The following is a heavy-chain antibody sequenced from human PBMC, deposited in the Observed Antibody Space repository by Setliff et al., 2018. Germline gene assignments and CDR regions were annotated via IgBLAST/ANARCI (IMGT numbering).Heavy chain of an antibody. J-gene: IGHJ5*02. CDR1: GGSISSSSYY. Sequence: SSETLSLTCTVSGGSISSSSYYWGWIRQPPGKGLEWIGSIYYRGSTYYNPSLKSRVTISVDTSKNQFSLKLSSVTAADTAVYYCARVLNWFDPWGQGTPVTVSS. CDR3: ARVLNWFDP. V-gene: IGHV4-39*07. D-gene: IGHD1-26*01. CDR2: IYYRGST.